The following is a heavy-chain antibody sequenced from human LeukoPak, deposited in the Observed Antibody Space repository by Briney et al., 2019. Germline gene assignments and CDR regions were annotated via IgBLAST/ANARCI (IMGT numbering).Heavy chain of an antibody. CDR2: MNPNSGNT. D-gene: IGHD6-19*01. V-gene: IGHV1-8*01. CDR3: ARGPGNNTGWSAGMPKGWFDP. CDR1: GYTFTSYD. J-gene: IGHJ5*02. Sequence: GASVKVSCKASGYTFTSYDINWVRQATGQRLEWMGWMNPNSGNTGYAKKFQGRVTMTRNTSMSTAYMELSSLRSEDSAVYYCARGPGNNTGWSAGMPKGWFDPWGLGTLVTVSS.